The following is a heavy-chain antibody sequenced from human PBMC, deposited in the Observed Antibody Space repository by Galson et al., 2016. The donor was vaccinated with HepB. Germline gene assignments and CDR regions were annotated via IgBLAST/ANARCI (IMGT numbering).Heavy chain of an antibody. Sequence: SLRLSCAASGFTFSISSMNWVRQAPGKGLEWVSSITSNSNYIYYADSVKGRFTISRDNAKNSLFLQMSSLRGEDTAVDYCASRTNGRFTHWGQGTLVTVSS. CDR3: ASRTNGRFTH. CDR2: ITSNSNYI. V-gene: IGHV3-21*04. CDR1: GFTFSISS. J-gene: IGHJ5*02. D-gene: IGHD2-8*01.